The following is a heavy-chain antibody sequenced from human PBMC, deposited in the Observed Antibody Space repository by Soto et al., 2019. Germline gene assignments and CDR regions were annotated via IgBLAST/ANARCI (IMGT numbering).Heavy chain of an antibody. CDR1: GFTFSSYS. CDR2: ISSSSSTI. Sequence: PGGSLRLSCAASGFTFSSYSMNWVRQAPGKGLEWVSYISSSSSTIYYADSVKGRFTISRDNAKNSLYLQMNSLRAEDTAVYYCARVLGYSSHPGPATAILGLYYFDYWGQGTLVTVSS. D-gene: IGHD6-13*01. V-gene: IGHV3-48*01. J-gene: IGHJ4*02. CDR3: ARVLGYSSHPGPATAILGLYYFDY.